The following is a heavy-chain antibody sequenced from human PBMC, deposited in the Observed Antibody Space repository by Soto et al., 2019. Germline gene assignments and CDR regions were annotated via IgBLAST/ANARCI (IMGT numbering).Heavy chain of an antibody. D-gene: IGHD6-13*01. CDR2: ISGSGGST. CDR1: GFTFSSYA. Sequence: GGSLRLSCAASGFTFSSYAMSWVRQAPGKGLEWVSAISGSGGSTYYADSVKGRFTISRDNSKNTLYLQMNSLRAEDTAVYYCAKGASSSWYGGYYSYGMDVWGQGTTVTVSS. V-gene: IGHV3-23*01. CDR3: AKGASSSWYGGYYSYGMDV. J-gene: IGHJ6*02.